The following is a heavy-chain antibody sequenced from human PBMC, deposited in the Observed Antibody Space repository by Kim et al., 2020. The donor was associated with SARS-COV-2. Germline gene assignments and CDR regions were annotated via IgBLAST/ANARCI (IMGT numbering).Heavy chain of an antibody. Sequence: SETLSLTCFLSGGSFRGYYWSWIRQSPGKGLEVIGEIDPSGSANYNPSLKSRATISLDTSKNHFSLRLTSVTAADTAVYFCARVWDYWGQGTLVTVSS. CDR3: ARVWDY. J-gene: IGHJ4*02. CDR2: IDPSGSA. CDR1: GGSFRGYY. V-gene: IGHV4-34*01.